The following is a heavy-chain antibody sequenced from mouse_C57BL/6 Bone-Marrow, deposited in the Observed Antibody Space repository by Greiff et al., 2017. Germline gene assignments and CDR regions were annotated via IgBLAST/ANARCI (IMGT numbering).Heavy chain of an antibody. CDR3: ARDGYYAMDY. CDR1: GFTFSSYA. CDR2: ISDGGSYT. J-gene: IGHJ4*01. Sequence: VQLKESGGGLVKPGGSLKLSCAASGFTFSSYAMSWVRQTPEQRLEWVATISDGGSYTYYPDNVKGRFTISRDNAKNNLYLQMSQLKSEDTAMYYCARDGYYAMDYWGQGTSVTVSS. V-gene: IGHV5-4*01.